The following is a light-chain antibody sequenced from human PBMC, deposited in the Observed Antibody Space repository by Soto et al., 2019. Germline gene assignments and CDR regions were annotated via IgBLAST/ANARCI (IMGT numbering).Light chain of an antibody. CDR2: GAS. J-gene: IGKJ2*01. Sequence: EIVLTQSPGTLSLSPGERATLSCRASQSVSNNALAWYQQKPGQAPRLLIYGASNRATGILDVFSGSGSGTDFTLTISRLEAEDFAVYYCQVYGNSPMYTFGQGTRLEIK. CDR1: QSVSNNA. V-gene: IGKV3-20*01. CDR3: QVYGNSPMYT.